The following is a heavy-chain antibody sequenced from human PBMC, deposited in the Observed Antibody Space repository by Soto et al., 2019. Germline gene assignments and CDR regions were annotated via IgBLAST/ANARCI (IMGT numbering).Heavy chain of an antibody. J-gene: IGHJ4*02. CDR1: GFTFSSYA. CDR2: ISGSGGGT. D-gene: IGHD3-22*01. CDR3: AILGLYDSSAYGS. Sequence: EVPLLESGGGLVQPGGSLRLSCAASGFTFSSYAMSWVRQAPGKGLEWVSAISGSGGGTYYADSVKGRFTISRDNSKNTLYLQVNSLRAEDTAVYYCAILGLYDSSAYGSWGQGTLVTVSS. V-gene: IGHV3-23*01.